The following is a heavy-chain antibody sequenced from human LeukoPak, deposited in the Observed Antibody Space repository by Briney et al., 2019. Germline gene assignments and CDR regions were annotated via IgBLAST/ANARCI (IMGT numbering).Heavy chain of an antibody. V-gene: IGHV3-21*01. J-gene: IGHJ6*03. CDR3: ARDPYSGSYGNYYYYFMDV. CDR1: GFTFSSYN. CDR2: ITSGSSYR. Sequence: PGGSLRLSCAASGFTFSSYNMNWVRQAPGKGLEWVSSITSGSSYRFYADSVKGRFTISRDNAKNSLYLQMNSLRAEDTAVYYCARDPYSGSYGNYYYYFMDVWGKGTTVTIS. D-gene: IGHD1-26*01.